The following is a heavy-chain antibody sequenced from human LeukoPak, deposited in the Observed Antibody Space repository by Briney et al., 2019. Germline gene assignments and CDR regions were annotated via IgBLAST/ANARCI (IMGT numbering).Heavy chain of an antibody. J-gene: IGHJ4*02. CDR3: ARGTEYYYGSGSLTFDY. CDR1: GYTFSNYG. V-gene: IGHV1-8*02. D-gene: IGHD3-10*01. Sequence: ASVKVSCKTSGYTFSNYGIGWVRQAPGQGLEWMGWMNPNSGNTGYAQKFQGRVTMTRNTSISTAYMELSSLRSEDTAVYYCARGTEYYYGSGSLTFDYWGQGTLVTVSS. CDR2: MNPNSGNT.